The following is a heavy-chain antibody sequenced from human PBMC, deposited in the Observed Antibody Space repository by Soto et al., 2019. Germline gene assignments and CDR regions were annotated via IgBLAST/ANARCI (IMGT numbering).Heavy chain of an antibody. J-gene: IGHJ6*02. CDR3: AKTRIVVPAAPYYYYGMDV. CDR1: GFTFSSYG. D-gene: IGHD2-2*01. CDR2: ISYDGSNK. V-gene: IGHV3-30*18. Sequence: PGGSLRLSCAASGFTFSSYGIHWVRQAPGKGLEWVAVISYDGSNKYYADSVKGRFTISRDNSKNTLYLQMNSLRAEDTAVYYCAKTRIVVPAAPYYYYGMDVWGQGTTVTVSS.